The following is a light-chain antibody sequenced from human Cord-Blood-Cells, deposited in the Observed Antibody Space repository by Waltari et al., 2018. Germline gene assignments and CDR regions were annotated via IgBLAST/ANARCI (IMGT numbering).Light chain of an antibody. CDR2: GKN. CDR1: RLRNSY. CDR3: NSRDSSGNHVV. V-gene: IGLV3-19*01. Sequence: SSDLTPEPAVSVALGQTVRLTCHGERLRNSYAHWYQQKPGQAPVLVIYGKNNRPSGIPDRFSGSSSGNTASLTITGAQAEDEADYYCNSRDSSGNHVVFGGGTKLTVL. J-gene: IGLJ2*01.